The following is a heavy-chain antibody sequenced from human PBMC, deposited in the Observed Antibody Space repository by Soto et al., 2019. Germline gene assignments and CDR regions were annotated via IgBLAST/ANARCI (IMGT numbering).Heavy chain of an antibody. CDR1: GGSISSSSYY. V-gene: IGHV4-39*01. CDR3: ARPGSDWLLYWYFDL. D-gene: IGHD3-9*01. Sequence: QLQLQESGPGLVKPSETLSLTCTVSGGSISSSSYYWGWIRQPPGKGLEWIGSIYYSGSTYYNPSLKSRVTISVDTSKNQFSLKLSSVTAADTAVYYCARPGSDWLLYWYFDLWGRGTLVTVSS. J-gene: IGHJ2*01. CDR2: IYYSGST.